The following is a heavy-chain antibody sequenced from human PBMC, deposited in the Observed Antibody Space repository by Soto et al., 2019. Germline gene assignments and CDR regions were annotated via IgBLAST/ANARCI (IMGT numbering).Heavy chain of an antibody. CDR2: ISGSGGST. J-gene: IGHJ4*02. V-gene: IGHV3-23*01. CDR1: GITFSTYR. D-gene: IGHD2-8*01. CDR3: AKEEAREVMEYYFDY. Sequence: GGSLRLSCVVSGITFSTYRMHWVRQAPGKGLEWVSAISGSGGSTYYADSVKGRFTISRDNSKNTLYLQMNSLRAEDTAVYYCAKEEAREVMEYYFDYWGQGTLVPVSS.